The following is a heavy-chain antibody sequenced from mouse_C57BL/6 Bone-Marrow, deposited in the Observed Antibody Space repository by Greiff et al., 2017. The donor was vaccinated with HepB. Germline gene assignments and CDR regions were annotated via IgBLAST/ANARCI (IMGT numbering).Heavy chain of an antibody. J-gene: IGHJ1*03. D-gene: IGHD5-1*01. CDR3: ARSVPYWYFDV. V-gene: IGHV1-50*01. Sequence: VQLQQPGAELVKPGASVKLSCKASGYTFTSYWMQWVKQRPGQGLEWIGEIDPSDSYTNYNQKFKGKATLTVDTSSSTAYMQLSSLTSEDSAVYYCARSVPYWYFDVWGTGTTVTVSS. CDR1: GYTFTSYW. CDR2: IDPSDSYT.